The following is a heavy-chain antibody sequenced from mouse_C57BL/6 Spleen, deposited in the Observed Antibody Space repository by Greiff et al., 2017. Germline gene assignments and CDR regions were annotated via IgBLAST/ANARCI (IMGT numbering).Heavy chain of an antibody. CDR3: ARQITTVGRRVAY. J-gene: IGHJ3*01. V-gene: IGHV1-80*01. CDR1: GSAFSRYW. Sequence: VQLQESGAELVKPGASVKISCKASGSAFSRYWMNWVKQRPGPGLEWIGQIYPGDGDTTYNGKFKGQATLTADTSSSTAYMQLSSLTSEDSAVYFCARQITTVGRRVAYWGQGTLVTVSA. D-gene: IGHD1-1*01. CDR2: IYPGDGDT.